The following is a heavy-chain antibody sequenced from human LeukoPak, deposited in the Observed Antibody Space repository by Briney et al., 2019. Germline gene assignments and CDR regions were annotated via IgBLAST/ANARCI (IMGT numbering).Heavy chain of an antibody. D-gene: IGHD3-10*01. CDR2: ISNDGSYK. CDR1: GFTFSRYG. Sequence: PGTSLRLSCTASGFTFSRYGIHWVRQAPGKGLEWVAVISNDGSYKYYADSVKGRFTVSRDNSKYTLYLQMNNLTPEDTAVYYCAKDPNYHYTSGSYVDSWGQGTLVIVSS. J-gene: IGHJ4*02. V-gene: IGHV3-30*18. CDR3: AKDPNYHYTSGSYVDS.